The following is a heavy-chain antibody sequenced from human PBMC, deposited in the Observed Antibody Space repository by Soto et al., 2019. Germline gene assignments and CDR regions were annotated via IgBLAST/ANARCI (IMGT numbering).Heavy chain of an antibody. CDR3: ALRLGDPGRLYFDY. J-gene: IGHJ4*02. D-gene: IGHD3-16*01. V-gene: IGHV4-31*03. CDR2: IYYSGST. CDR1: GGSISSGGYY. Sequence: QVQLQESGPGLVKPSQTLSLTCTVSGGSISSGGYYWSWIRQHPGKGLEWIGYIYYSGSTYYNPSLKSRVTITVHTTXNQFSLKLSSVTAADTAVYYCALRLGDPGRLYFDYWGQGTLVTVSS.